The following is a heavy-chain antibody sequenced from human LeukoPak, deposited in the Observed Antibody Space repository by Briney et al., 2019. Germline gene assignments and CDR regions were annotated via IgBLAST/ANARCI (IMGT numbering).Heavy chain of an antibody. CDR3: AKDRGSSGWNGLDY. CDR1: GFTFSSYA. D-gene: IGHD6-19*01. CDR2: ISGSGDDT. Sequence: GGSLRLSCAASGFTFSSYAMSWVRQAPGKGLKWVSTISGSGDDTYYADSVKGRFTISRDSSKNTLYLQMISLRAEDTAVYYCAKDRGSSGWNGLDYWGQGTLVTVSS. J-gene: IGHJ4*02. V-gene: IGHV3-23*01.